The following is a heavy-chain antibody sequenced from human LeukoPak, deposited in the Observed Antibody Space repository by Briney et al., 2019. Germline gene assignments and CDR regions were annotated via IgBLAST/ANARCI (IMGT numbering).Heavy chain of an antibody. D-gene: IGHD5-18*01. CDR1: GGSFSGYY. CDR3: ARGLDTAMPNFDY. J-gene: IGHJ4*02. CDR2: INHSGNT. V-gene: IGHV4-34*01. Sequence: PSETLSLTCAVYGGSFSGYYWSWIRQPPGKGLEWIGEINHSGNTNYNPSLKSRVPISVDTSKNQFSLKLSSVTAADTAVYYCARGLDTAMPNFDYWGQGTLVTVSS.